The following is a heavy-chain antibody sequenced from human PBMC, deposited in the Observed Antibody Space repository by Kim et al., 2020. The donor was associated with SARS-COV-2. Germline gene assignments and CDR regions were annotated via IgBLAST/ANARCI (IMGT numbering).Heavy chain of an antibody. CDR1: GFTFSSYA. J-gene: IGHJ6*03. CDR3: AKYSSSWYIYYYYMDV. CDR2: ISGSGGST. V-gene: IGHV3-23*01. Sequence: GGSLRLSCAASGFTFSSYAMSWVRQAPGKGLEWVSAISGSGGSTYYADSVKGRFTISRDNSKNTLYLQMNSLRAEDTAVYYCAKYSSSWYIYYYYMDVWGKGTTVTVSS. D-gene: IGHD6-13*01.